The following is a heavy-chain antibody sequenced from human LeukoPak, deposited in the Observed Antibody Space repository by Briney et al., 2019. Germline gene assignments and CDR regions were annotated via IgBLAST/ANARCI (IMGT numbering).Heavy chain of an antibody. V-gene: IGHV1-2*02. CDR1: GYTFIGYY. CDR3: ARGEGDYYYYYYMDV. Sequence: ASVKVSCKASGYTFIGYYMHWVRQAPGQGLEWMGWINPNSGGTKYAQKFQGRVTMTRHTSISTAYMELSRLRSDDTAVYYCARGEGDYYYYYYMDVWGKGTTVTVSS. J-gene: IGHJ6*03. CDR2: INPNSGGT. D-gene: IGHD2-21*02.